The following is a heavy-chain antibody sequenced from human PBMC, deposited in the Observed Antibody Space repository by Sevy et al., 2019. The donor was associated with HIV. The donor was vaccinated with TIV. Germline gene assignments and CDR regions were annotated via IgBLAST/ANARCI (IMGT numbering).Heavy chain of an antibody. D-gene: IGHD3-3*01. CDR1: GYSISSGYY. CDR2: IHHSGST. J-gene: IGHJ4*02. Sequence: SETLSLTCAVSGYSISSGYYWGWIRQPPGKGLEWIGSIHHSGSTYYNPSLKSRVTISVDTSKNQFSLNLSSVTAADTAVYHCARVDTIFGVTGFDYWGQGTLVTVSS. V-gene: IGHV4-38-2*01. CDR3: ARVDTIFGVTGFDY.